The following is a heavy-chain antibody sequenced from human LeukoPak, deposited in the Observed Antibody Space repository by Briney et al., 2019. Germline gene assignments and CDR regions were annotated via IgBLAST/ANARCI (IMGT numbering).Heavy chain of an antibody. CDR2: IYYSGST. CDR3: ARDQGSIGHWFDP. D-gene: IGHD2-2*01. V-gene: IGHV4-59*12. Sequence: PSETLSLTCTVSGGSISSYYWSWIRQPPGKGLEWIGYIYYSGSTNYNPSLKSRVTISVDTSKNQFSLKLSSVTAADTAVYYCARDQGSIGHWFDPWGQGTLVTVSS. J-gene: IGHJ5*02. CDR1: GGSISSYY.